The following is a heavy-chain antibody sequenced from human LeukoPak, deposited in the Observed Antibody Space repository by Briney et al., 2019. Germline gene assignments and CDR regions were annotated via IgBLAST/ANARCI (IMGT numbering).Heavy chain of an antibody. CDR3: ARTPSSGWLYYFDY. CDR2: IYYSGST. J-gene: IGHJ4*02. CDR1: GGSISSGGYY. V-gene: IGHV4-31*03. Sequence: SATLSLTCTVSGGSISSGGYYWSWIRQHPGKGLEWIGYIYYSGSTYYNPSLKSRVTISVDTSKNQFSLKLSSVTAADTAVYYCARTPSSGWLYYFDYWGQGTLVTVSS. D-gene: IGHD6-19*01.